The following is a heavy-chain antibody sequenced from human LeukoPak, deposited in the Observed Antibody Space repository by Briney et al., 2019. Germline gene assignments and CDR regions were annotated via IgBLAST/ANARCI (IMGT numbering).Heavy chain of an antibody. CDR2: INPNSGGT. CDR1: GYTFTGYY. J-gene: IGHJ4*02. CDR3: ARVTGSGCFDY. Sequence: ASVKVSCKASGYTFTGYYMHWVRQAPGQGLEWMGWINPNSGGTNYAQKFQGRVTMTRDTSISTAYMELRSLRSDDTAVYYCARVTGSGCFDYWGQGTLVTVSS. D-gene: IGHD6-19*01. V-gene: IGHV1-2*02.